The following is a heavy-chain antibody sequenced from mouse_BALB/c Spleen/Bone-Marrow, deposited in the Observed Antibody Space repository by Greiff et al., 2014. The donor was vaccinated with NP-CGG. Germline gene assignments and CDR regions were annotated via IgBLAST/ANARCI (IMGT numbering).Heavy chain of an antibody. J-gene: IGHJ2*01. D-gene: IGHD2-3*01. CDR2: ISNKANGYTT. V-gene: IGHV7-3*02. CDR3: ARDRGLLRFDY. CDR1: GFTFTDYY. Sequence: EVHLVESGGGLVQPGGSLRLSCATSGFTFTDYYMSWVRQPLGKALEWLGFISNKANGYTTEYSASVKGRFTISRDNSQSILYLQMNTLRAEDSATYYCARDRGLLRFDYWGQGTTLTVPS.